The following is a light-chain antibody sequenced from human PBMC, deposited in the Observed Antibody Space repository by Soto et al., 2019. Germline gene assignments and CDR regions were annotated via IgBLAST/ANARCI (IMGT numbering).Light chain of an antibody. Sequence: EIVLTQSPGTLSLSPGEGATLSCRASQSVSTNFFAWYQQKPGQAPRLLIDGTSTRGTGIPDRFSGSGSGTDFSLTISRLEPEDFSVYYCLQYGRTSWTFGQGTKVEI. J-gene: IGKJ1*01. CDR3: LQYGRTSWT. CDR1: QSVSTNF. CDR2: GTS. V-gene: IGKV3-20*01.